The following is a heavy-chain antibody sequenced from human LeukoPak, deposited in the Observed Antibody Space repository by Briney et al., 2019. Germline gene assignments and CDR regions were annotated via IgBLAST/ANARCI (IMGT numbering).Heavy chain of an antibody. CDR2: IYSGGST. J-gene: IGHJ4*02. V-gene: IGHV3-53*01. D-gene: IGHD6-19*01. CDR1: GFTVSTYY. Sequence: DPGGSLRLSCAASGFTVSTYYMTWVRQAPGKGLECVSVIYSGGSTYYADSVKGRFTIARDNSKNTLYLQMNSLRAEDTAVYYCAISTSGSFGYWGQGTLVTVSS. CDR3: AISTSGSFGY.